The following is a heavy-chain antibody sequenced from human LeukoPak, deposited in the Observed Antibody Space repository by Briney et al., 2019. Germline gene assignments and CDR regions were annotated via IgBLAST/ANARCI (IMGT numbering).Heavy chain of an antibody. D-gene: IGHD6-19*01. V-gene: IGHV3-15*01. J-gene: IGHJ4*02. CDR1: GFIFSNAW. Sequence: PGGSLRLSCAASGFIFSNAWMAWVRQAPGKGLEWVGRIKSKTDGGTTDYAAPVKGRFTISRDDSKNTLYPQMNSLKTEDTAVYFCATSSGWTGTFDYWGQGTLVTVSS. CDR2: IKSKTDGGTT. CDR3: ATSSGWTGTFDY.